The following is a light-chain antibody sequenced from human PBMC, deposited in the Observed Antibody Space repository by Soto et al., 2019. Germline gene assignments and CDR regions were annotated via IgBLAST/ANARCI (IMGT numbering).Light chain of an antibody. CDR1: QSVGSN. J-gene: IGKJ1*01. V-gene: IGKV3-15*01. CDR3: QQYNNWPPDRT. CDR2: GAS. Sequence: EIVMTQSPATLSVSPGERATLSCRASQSVGSNLAWYQQKPGQAPRLLIYGASTRATGIPDRFSGSGSGTEFTLTISSLQSEDVAIYFCQQYNNWPPDRTFGQGTKVEIK.